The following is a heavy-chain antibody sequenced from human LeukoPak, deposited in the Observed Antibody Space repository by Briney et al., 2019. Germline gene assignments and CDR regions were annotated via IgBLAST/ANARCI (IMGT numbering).Heavy chain of an antibody. D-gene: IGHD3-22*01. CDR1: GGTFSSYA. J-gene: IGHJ4*02. CDR3: AVTTYYYDSSGYGFDY. Sequence: SVKVSCKASGGTFSSYAISWVRQAPGQGLEWMGGIIPIFGTANYAQKFQGRVTVTADESTSTAYMELSSLRSEDTAVYYCAVTTYYYDSSGYGFDYWGQGTLVTVSS. CDR2: IIPIFGTA. V-gene: IGHV1-69*13.